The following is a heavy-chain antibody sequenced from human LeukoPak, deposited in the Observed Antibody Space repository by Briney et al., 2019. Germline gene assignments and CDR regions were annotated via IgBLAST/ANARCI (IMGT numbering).Heavy chain of an antibody. CDR3: ARPGIAAAEGRYLDV. CDR1: GGSFIGYY. CDR2: INHSGST. D-gene: IGHD6-13*01. J-gene: IGHJ2*01. V-gene: IGHV4-34*01. Sequence: SETLSLTCAVYGGSFIGYYWSWIRQPPGKGLEWIGEINHSGSTNYNPSLKSRVTISVDTSKNQFSLKLSSVTAADTAVYYCARPGIAAAEGRYLDVWGRGTLVTVSS.